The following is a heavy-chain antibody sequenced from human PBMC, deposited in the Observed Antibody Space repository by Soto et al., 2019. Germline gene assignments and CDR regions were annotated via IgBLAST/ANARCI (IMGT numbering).Heavy chain of an antibody. CDR3: ARGGGVGVAGSAAFDL. V-gene: IGHV1-2*02. CDR1: GYPVTAYY. Sequence: QLHLVQSGAVVKKPVASVTVSCSASGYPVTAYYMHWVRQAPGRGLEWMGGINPATGAAKYTQTFQGRVTMTKDTSTSTVFMELSGPTSEDTAVFYCARGGGVGVAGSAAFDLWGQGTLVTVSS. CDR2: INPATGAA. D-gene: IGHD3-3*01. J-gene: IGHJ3*01.